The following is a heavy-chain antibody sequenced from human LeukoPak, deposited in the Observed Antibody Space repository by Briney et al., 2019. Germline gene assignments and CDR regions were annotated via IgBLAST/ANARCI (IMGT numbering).Heavy chain of an antibody. J-gene: IGHJ4*02. V-gene: IGHV3-30-3*01. CDR3: ARARSCSGGSCFVYYFDY. CDR2: ISYDGSNK. Sequence: GGSLRLSCAASGFTFSTYAMHWVRQAPGKGLEWVAVISYDGSNKYYADSVKGRFTISRDNSKNTLYLQMNSLRAEDTAVYYCARARSCSGGSCFVYYFDYWGQGTLVTVSS. D-gene: IGHD2-15*01. CDR1: GFTFSTYA.